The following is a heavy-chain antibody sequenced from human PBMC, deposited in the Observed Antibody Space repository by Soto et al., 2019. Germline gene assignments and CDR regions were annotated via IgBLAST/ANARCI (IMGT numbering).Heavy chain of an antibody. V-gene: IGHV3-11*05. CDR3: ARAGVATHYFDY. Sequence: QVQLVESGGGLVKPGGSLRLSCAASGFTFSDYYMSWIRQAPGKGLEWVSYISSSSSYTNYADSVKGRFTISRDNAKNSLYLQMNSLRAEDTAGYYCARAGVATHYFDYWGQGTLVTVSS. J-gene: IGHJ4*02. CDR1: GFTFSDYY. D-gene: IGHD5-12*01. CDR2: ISSSSSYT.